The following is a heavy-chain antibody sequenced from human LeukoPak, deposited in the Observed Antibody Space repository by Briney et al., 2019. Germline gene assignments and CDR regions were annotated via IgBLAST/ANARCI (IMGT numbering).Heavy chain of an antibody. CDR1: GYTFTNYG. D-gene: IGHD2-21*02. CDR3: ARVLGYCGRDCYPLDY. Sequence: ASVKVSCKTSGYTFTNYGLSWVRQAPGQGLEWMRWISTYNGNSEYPQKLQGRVTLTTDTSTTTGYMELRSLRSDDTAVYYCARVLGYCGRDCYPLDYWGQGTLVTVSS. CDR2: ISTYNGNS. V-gene: IGHV1-18*01. J-gene: IGHJ4*02.